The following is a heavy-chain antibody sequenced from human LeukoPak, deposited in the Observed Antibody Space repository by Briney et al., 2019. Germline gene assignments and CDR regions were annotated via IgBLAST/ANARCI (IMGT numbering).Heavy chain of an antibody. CDR1: GYSFTSNW. CDR2: IYPGDSDT. CDR3: GRIDYGDYGYWYFDL. Sequence: GESLKISCKGSGYSFTSNWIGWVRQMSGKGLEWMGIIYPGDSDTRYSPSFQGQVTISADKSISTTYLQWSSLKASDTAMYYCGRIDYGDYGYWYFDLWGRGTLVTVSS. J-gene: IGHJ2*01. V-gene: IGHV5-51*01. D-gene: IGHD4-17*01.